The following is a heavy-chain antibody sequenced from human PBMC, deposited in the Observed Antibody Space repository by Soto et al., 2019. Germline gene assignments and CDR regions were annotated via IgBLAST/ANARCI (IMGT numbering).Heavy chain of an antibody. CDR3: ARHGSDSGWFFFD. CDR2: VSYSGST. CDR1: GGAIGGYY. J-gene: IGHJ4*02. V-gene: IGHV4-59*08. Sequence: SETLSLTCSLSGGAIGGYYWSWIRQPPGKALEWIGYVSYSGSTDYHPSLKSRVSISIDTSKNQFSLKMISVTAADTAVYYCARHGSDSGWFFFDWGQGALVTVSS. D-gene: IGHD6-19*01.